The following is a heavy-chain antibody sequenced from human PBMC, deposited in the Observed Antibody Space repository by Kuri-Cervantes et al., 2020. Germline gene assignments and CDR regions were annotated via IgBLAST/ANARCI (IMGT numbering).Heavy chain of an antibody. Sequence: GGSLRLSCAASGFTFSSYGMHWVRQAPGKGLEWVAVIWYDGSNKYYADSVKGRFTISRDNSKNTLYLQMNSLRAEDTAIYHCAKVSGSSDGFDIWGQGTMVTVSS. J-gene: IGHJ3*02. CDR3: AKVSGSSDGFDI. D-gene: IGHD1-26*01. CDR2: IWYDGSNK. V-gene: IGHV3-30*02. CDR1: GFTFSSYG.